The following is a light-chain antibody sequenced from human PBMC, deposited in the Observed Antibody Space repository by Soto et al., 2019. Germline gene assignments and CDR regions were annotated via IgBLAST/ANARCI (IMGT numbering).Light chain of an antibody. J-gene: IGLJ3*02. Sequence: QSVLTQPPSASGSPGQSVTISCPGTSSDVGGYNYVSWYQQYPGRAPKLMIYEVTKRPSGVPDRFSGSKSGNTASLTVSGLQAEDEADYYCSSYAASNNFYFVFGGGTQLTVL. V-gene: IGLV2-8*01. CDR1: SSDVGGYNY. CDR3: SSYAASNNFYFV. CDR2: EVT.